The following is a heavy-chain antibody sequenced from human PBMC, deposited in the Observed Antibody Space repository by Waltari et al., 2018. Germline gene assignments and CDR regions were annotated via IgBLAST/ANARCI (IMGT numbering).Heavy chain of an antibody. D-gene: IGHD3-10*01. CDR2: IYTSGST. CDR1: GGSISSYY. CDR3: ARGGSITMVRGAFDY. V-gene: IGHV4-4*07. Sequence: QVQLQESGPGLVKPSETLSLTCTVSGGSISSYYWSWIRQPAGKGLEWIGRIYTSGSTNYHPSLKSRVPMSVDTAKNQFSLKLSSVTAADTAVYYCARGGSITMVRGAFDYWGQGTLVTVSS. J-gene: IGHJ4*02.